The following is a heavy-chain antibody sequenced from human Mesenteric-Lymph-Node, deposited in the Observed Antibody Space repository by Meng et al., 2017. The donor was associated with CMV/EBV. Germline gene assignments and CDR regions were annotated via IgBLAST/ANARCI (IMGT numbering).Heavy chain of an antibody. V-gene: IGHV3-21*01. Sequence: GESLKISCKGSEHTFRSYWIGWVRQAPGKGLEWISSISGSSNYIYYADSVRGRFTISRDNAKNSLFLQMNSLSDEDTAEYYCARDSSADYNYFYGMDVWGQGTTVTVSS. CDR2: ISGSSNYI. J-gene: IGHJ6*02. CDR1: EHTFRSYW. CDR3: ARDSSADYNYFYGMDV. D-gene: IGHD6-25*01.